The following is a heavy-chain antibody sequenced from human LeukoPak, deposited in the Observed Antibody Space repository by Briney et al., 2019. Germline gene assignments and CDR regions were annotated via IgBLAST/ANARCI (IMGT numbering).Heavy chain of an antibody. CDR2: ISGSGGST. Sequence: PGGSLRLSCAVSGFTFSDYAMSWVRQAPGKGLEWVSVISGSGGSTYHADSVKGRFTISRDNSKNTLYLQMNSLRAEDTAVYYCAKSLRGRETSSFDYWGQGTLVTVSS. CDR3: AKSLRGRETSSFDY. V-gene: IGHV3-23*01. D-gene: IGHD3-10*01. CDR1: GFTFSDYA. J-gene: IGHJ4*02.